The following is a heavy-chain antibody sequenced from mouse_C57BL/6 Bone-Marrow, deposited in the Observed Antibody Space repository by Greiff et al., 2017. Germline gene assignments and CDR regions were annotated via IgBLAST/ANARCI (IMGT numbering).Heavy chain of an antibody. CDR3: ARNNGSSFRYFDV. V-gene: IGHV5-17*01. CDR1: GFTFTDYG. D-gene: IGHD1-1*01. Sequence: EVKLMESGGGFVKPGGSLKLSCAASGFTFTDYGMHWVRQAPEKGLEWVAYISPGRGTIYYADTVKGRVTISRDKANNTLFLQMTSLRSEDTAMYYCARNNGSSFRYFDVWGTGTTVTVSS. J-gene: IGHJ1*03. CDR2: ISPGRGTI.